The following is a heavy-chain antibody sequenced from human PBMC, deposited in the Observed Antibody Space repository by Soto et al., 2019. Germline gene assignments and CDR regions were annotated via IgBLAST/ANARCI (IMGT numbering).Heavy chain of an antibody. D-gene: IGHD4-17*01. J-gene: IGHJ5*02. CDR3: AHSLPTDFQGGWFDP. Sequence: QITLKESGPTLVKPTQTLTLTCTFSGFSLSTSGVGVGWIRQPPGKALEWLALIYWDDDKRYSPSLKSRLTITKDTSKNQVVLTLTNMDPVDTATYYCAHSLPTDFQGGWFDPWGQGTLVTVSS. CDR2: IYWDDDK. CDR1: GFSLSTSGVG. V-gene: IGHV2-5*02.